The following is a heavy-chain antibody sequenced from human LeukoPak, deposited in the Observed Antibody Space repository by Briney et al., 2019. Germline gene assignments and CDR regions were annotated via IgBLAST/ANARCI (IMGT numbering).Heavy chain of an antibody. CDR2: IYYSGST. J-gene: IGHJ3*02. CDR1: GGSISSSSYY. CDR3: ARSGVYTGYDAFVI. D-gene: IGHD6-13*01. V-gene: IGHV4-39*01. Sequence: SETLSLTCTVSGGSISSSSYYWGWIRQPPGKGLEWIGSIYYSGSTYYNPSLKSRVTISVDTSKNQFPLKLSSVTAADTAVYYCARSGVYTGYDAFVIWGQGTRVTVSS.